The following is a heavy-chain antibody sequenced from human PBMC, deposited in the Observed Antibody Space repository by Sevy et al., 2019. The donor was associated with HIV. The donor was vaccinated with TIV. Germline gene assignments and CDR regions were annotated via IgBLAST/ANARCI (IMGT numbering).Heavy chain of an antibody. V-gene: IGHV3-11*01. Sequence: GGSLRLSCAASGFTFSDYYMSWIRQAPGKGLEWVSYISSSGSTIYYAYSVKGRFTISRDNAKNSLYLQMNSLRAEDTAVYYCARDRYYDSSGYYGYWGQGTLVTVSS. J-gene: IGHJ4*02. CDR1: GFTFSDYY. D-gene: IGHD3-22*01. CDR3: ARDRYYDSSGYYGY. CDR2: ISSSGSTI.